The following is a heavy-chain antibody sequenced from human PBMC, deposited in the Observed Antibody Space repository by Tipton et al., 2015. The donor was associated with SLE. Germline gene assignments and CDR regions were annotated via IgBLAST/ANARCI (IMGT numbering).Heavy chain of an antibody. CDR2: IYHSGST. Sequence: TLSLTCTVSGYSISSGYYWGWIRQPPGKGLEWIGSIYHSGSTNYNPSLKSRVTISVDTSKNQFSLKLSSVTAADTAVYYCARSGSSWYEDAFDIWGQGTMVTVSS. V-gene: IGHV4-38-2*02. D-gene: IGHD6-13*01. CDR3: ARSGSSWYEDAFDI. J-gene: IGHJ3*02. CDR1: GYSISSGYY.